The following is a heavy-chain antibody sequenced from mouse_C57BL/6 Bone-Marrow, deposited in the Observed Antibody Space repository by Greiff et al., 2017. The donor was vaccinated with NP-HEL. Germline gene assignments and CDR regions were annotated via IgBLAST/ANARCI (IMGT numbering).Heavy chain of an antibody. CDR1: GFTFSSYA. CDR2: ISDGGSYT. V-gene: IGHV5-4*01. CDR3: ARAPYYYGSKRYYYAMDY. Sequence: EVQLQESGGGLVKPGGSLKLSCAASGFTFSSYAMSWVRQTPEKRLEWVATISDGGSYTYYPDNVKGRFTISRDNAKNNLYLQMSHLKSEDTAMYYCARAPYYYGSKRYYYAMDYWGQGTSVTVSS. D-gene: IGHD1-1*01. J-gene: IGHJ4*01.